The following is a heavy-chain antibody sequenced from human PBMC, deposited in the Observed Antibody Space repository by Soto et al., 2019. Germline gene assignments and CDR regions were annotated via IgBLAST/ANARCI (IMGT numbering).Heavy chain of an antibody. V-gene: IGHV4-61*03. CDR1: GASVSCNSTINTYY. CDR2: ASYGDTI. Sequence: SETMSLTCAVSGASVSCNSTINTYYCSWLRQPPGKRLEWIGYASYGDTINNNPSLTSRLTISADASKNSFILQLNTVADADTAVYYCARLSRGPLYYFDYGGQGALVTVSS. CDR3: ARLSRGPLYYFDY. J-gene: IGHJ4*02. D-gene: IGHD3-10*01.